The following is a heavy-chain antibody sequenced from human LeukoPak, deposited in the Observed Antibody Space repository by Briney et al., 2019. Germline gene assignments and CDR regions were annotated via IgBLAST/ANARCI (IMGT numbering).Heavy chain of an antibody. V-gene: IGHV4-34*01. Sequence: SETLSLTCAVYGGSFSGYYWSWIRQPPGKGLEWIGEINHSGSTNYNPSLKSRVTISVDTSKNQISLKLSSVTAADTAVYYCARGVLGYCSGGSCYSKDYYMDVWGKGTTVTVSS. CDR1: GGSFSGYY. CDR3: ARGVLGYCSGGSCYSKDYYMDV. J-gene: IGHJ6*03. CDR2: INHSGST. D-gene: IGHD2-15*01.